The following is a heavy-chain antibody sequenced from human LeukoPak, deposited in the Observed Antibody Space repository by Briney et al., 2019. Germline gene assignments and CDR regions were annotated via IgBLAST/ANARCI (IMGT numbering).Heavy chain of an antibody. J-gene: IGHJ3*02. CDR1: GYTFTSYG. CDR3: ARDTEPRSGATDFDAFDI. CDR2: ISAYNGNT. Sequence: GASVKVSCKASGYTFTSYGISWVRQAPGQGLEWMGWISAYNGNTNYAQKLQGRVTMTTDTSTSTAYMELRSLRSDDTAVYYCARDTEPRSGATDFDAFDIWGQGTMVTVSS. V-gene: IGHV1-18*01. D-gene: IGHD1-26*01.